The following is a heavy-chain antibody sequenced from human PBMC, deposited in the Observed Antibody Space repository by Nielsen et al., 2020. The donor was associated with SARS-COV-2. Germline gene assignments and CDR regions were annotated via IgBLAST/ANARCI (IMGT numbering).Heavy chain of an antibody. CDR2: IYYSGST. CDR1: SGSFSDYY. Sequence: SETLSLTCAVYSGSFSDYYWSWIRQPPGKGLEWIGSIYYSGSTYYNPSLKSRVTISVDTSKNQFSLKLSSVTAADTAVYYCARDSGYSSSWYAWFDPWGQGTLVTVSS. V-gene: IGHV4-34*01. D-gene: IGHD6-13*01. J-gene: IGHJ5*02. CDR3: ARDSGYSSSWYAWFDP.